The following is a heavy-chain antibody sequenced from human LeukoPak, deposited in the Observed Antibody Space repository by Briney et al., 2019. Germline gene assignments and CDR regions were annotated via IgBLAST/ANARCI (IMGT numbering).Heavy chain of an antibody. D-gene: IGHD5-18*01. J-gene: IGHJ4*02. V-gene: IGHV4-34*01. CDR3: ARDVDTAMAALEY. CDR1: GGSFSGYY. Sequence: PSETLSLTCAVYGGSFSGYYWSWTRQPPGKGLEWIGEINHSGSTNYNPSLKSRVTISVDTSKHQFSLKLSSVTAADTAVYYCARDVDTAMAALEYWGQGTLDTVSS. CDR2: INHSGST.